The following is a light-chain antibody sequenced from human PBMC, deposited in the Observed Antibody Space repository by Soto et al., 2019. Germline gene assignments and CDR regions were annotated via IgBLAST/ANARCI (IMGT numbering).Light chain of an antibody. CDR2: EGT. CDR1: SNDFGSRNF. Sequence: HSALTQPASMSGSPGQSITISCTGSSNDFGSRNFVSWYQQRPNKAPKLMIFEGTKRPSGVSDRFSASKSGYTASLTIAGLRAEDEANYYCCSYAGGTTWVFGGGTQLTVL. V-gene: IGLV2-23*01. CDR3: CSYAGGTTWV. J-gene: IGLJ3*02.